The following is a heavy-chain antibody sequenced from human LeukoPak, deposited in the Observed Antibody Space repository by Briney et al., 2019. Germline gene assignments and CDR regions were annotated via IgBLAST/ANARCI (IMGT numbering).Heavy chain of an antibody. Sequence: GGSLRLSCAASGFTFSSYEMNWVRQAPGKGLEWVSYISSSGSTIYYADSVKGRFTISRDNAKNSLYLQMNSLRAEDTAVYYCARAPNDYGGNTHYYYYYMDVWGKGTTVTVSS. CDR1: GFTFSSYE. CDR2: ISSSGSTI. CDR3: ARAPNDYGGNTHYYYYYMDV. D-gene: IGHD4-23*01. J-gene: IGHJ6*03. V-gene: IGHV3-48*03.